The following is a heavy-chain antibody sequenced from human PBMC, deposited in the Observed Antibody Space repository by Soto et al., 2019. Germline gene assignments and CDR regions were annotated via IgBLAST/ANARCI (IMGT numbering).Heavy chain of an antibody. J-gene: IGHJ6*02. CDR3: ARGEVLWFGELLDGMDV. CDR2: IYYSGST. V-gene: IGHV4-59*01. CDR1: GGSISSYY. Sequence: SETLSLTCTVSGGSISSYYWSWIRQPPGKGLEWIGYIYYSGSTNYNPSLKSRVTISVDTSKNQYSLKLSSVTAADTAVYYCARGEVLWFGELLDGMDVWGQGTTVTVSS. D-gene: IGHD3-10*01.